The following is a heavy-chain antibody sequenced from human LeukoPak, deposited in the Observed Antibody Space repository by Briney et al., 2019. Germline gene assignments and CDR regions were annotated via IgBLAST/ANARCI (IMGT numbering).Heavy chain of an antibody. CDR2: ISGSGDKT. Sequence: PTGGSLRLSCAASGFSFNSYAMTWVRQAPGKGLEWVSVISGSGDKTYYADSVKGRFTISRDNSKNTLYLQMHSLRAEDTAKYYCAKGSHSTGWFYFDYWGQGTLVTVSS. J-gene: IGHJ4*02. CDR3: AKGSHSTGWFYFDY. V-gene: IGHV3-23*01. D-gene: IGHD2/OR15-2a*01. CDR1: GFSFNSYA.